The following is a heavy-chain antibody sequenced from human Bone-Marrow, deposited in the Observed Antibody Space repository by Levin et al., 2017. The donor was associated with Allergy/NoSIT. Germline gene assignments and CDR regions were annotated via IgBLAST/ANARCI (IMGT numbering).Heavy chain of an antibody. CDR2: IGGAGDT. CDR1: GFTFSTYG. CDR3: AKDAKEASDYFAMDV. J-gene: IGHJ6*02. D-gene: IGHD6-6*01. V-gene: IGHV3-23*01. Sequence: GESLKISCAASGFTFSTYGMNWVRQAPGKGLEWVSTIGGAGDTYYRDSVQGRFTISRDNYKNTMYLQMNSLRAEDTAVYYCAKDAKEASDYFAMDVWGQGTTVTVYS.